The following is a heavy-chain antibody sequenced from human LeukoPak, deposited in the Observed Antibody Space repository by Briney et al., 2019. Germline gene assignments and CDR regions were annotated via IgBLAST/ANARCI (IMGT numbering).Heavy chain of an antibody. CDR2: MNQGGSET. CDR3: ARDVEPYSSGWYRGNPIDY. J-gene: IGHJ4*02. V-gene: IGHV3-7*01. Sequence: PGGSLRLSCAASGFTFGRHWMSWVRQAPGKGLEWVAHMNQGGSETTNVDSVKGRFTISRDNAKNSLYLQMNSLRAEDTAVYYCARDVEPYSSGWYRGNPIDYWGQGTLVTVSS. D-gene: IGHD6-19*01. CDR1: GFTFGRHW.